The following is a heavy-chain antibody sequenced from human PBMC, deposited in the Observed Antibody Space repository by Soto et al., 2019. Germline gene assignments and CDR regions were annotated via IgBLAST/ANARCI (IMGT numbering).Heavy chain of an antibody. CDR1: GGSISSSSYY. D-gene: IGHD1-26*01. CDR2: IYYSGST. J-gene: IGHJ3*02. Sequence: QLQLQESGPGLVKPSETLSLTCTVPGGSISSSSYYWGWIRQPPGKGLEWIGTIYYSGSTYYNPSLKSRVTISVDTSKNQFSLKLSSVTAADTAVYYCARQGSGSYNAFDIWGQGTVVTVSS. V-gene: IGHV4-39*01. CDR3: ARQGSGSYNAFDI.